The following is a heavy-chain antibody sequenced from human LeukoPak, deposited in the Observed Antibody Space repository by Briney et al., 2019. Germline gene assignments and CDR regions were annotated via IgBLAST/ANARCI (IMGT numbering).Heavy chain of an antibody. CDR2: IYYTGST. V-gene: IGHV4-59*12. CDR1: GGSISSYY. CDR3: ARDRYGMDV. J-gene: IGHJ6*02. Sequence: SETLSLTCTVSGGSISSYYWSWIRQPPGKGLEWIGYIYYTGSTNYNPSLKSRVTISVDRSKNQFSLKLSSVTAADTAVYYCARDRYGMDVWGQGTTVTVSS.